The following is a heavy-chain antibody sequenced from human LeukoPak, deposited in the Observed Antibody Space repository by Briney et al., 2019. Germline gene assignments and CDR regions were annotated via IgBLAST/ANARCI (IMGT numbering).Heavy chain of an antibody. D-gene: IGHD6-13*01. Sequence: SVKVSCKASGGTFSSYAISWVRQAPGQGLEWMGRIIPILGIANYAQKFQGRVTITADKSTSTAYMELSSLRSEDTAVYYCAREGRTSIAAAGLEAFDYWGQGTLVTVSS. CDR1: GGTFSSYA. V-gene: IGHV1-69*04. CDR2: IIPILGIA. J-gene: IGHJ4*02. CDR3: AREGRTSIAAAGLEAFDY.